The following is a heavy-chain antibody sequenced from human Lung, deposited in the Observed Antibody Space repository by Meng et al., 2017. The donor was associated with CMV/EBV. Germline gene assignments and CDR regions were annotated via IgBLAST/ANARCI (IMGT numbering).Heavy chain of an antibody. V-gene: IGHV3-23*03. CDR1: GFTFSSYG. CDR2: VYSGGSST. J-gene: IGHJ4*02. Sequence: ESLKISCAASGFTFSSYGMSWVRQAPGKGLEWVSVVYSGGSSTYSADSVKGRFTISRDNSKNTLYLQMNSLRAEDTAVYYCAKSLFGGVVGPLFDYWGQGXLVTVSS. D-gene: IGHD2-2*01. CDR3: AKSLFGGVVGPLFDY.